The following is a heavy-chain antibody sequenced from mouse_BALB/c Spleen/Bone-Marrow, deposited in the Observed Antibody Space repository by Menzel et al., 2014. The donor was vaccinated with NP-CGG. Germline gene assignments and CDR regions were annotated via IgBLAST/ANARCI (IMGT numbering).Heavy chain of an antibody. CDR3: ATYYRFDKCRHALPY. V-gene: IGHV3-6*02. Sequence: EVKLMESGPGLVQPSQSLSLSCAVTGYSFTSGYYWYLIRQLPGNKQEWMDYISYDGSNNYNPSLKNRISITRDTSNNHSILKLNSVTTEDTATYYCATYYRFDKCRHALPYWGQGTLVTVSA. CDR1: GYSFTSGYY. J-gene: IGHJ3*01. D-gene: IGHD2-14*01. CDR2: ISYDGSN.